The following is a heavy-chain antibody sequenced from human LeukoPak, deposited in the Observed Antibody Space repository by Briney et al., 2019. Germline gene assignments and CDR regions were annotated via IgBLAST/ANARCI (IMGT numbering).Heavy chain of an antibody. J-gene: IGHJ4*02. CDR1: GGTFSSYA. D-gene: IGHD6-19*01. CDR3: ARSSDPNKRYSSGWYEAY. Sequence: SVKVSCKASGGTFSSYAISWVRQAPGQGLEWMGRIIPILGIANYARKFQGRVTITADKSTSTAYMELSSLRSEDTAVYYCARSSDPNKRYSSGWYEAYWGQGTLVTVSS. CDR2: IIPILGIA. V-gene: IGHV1-69*04.